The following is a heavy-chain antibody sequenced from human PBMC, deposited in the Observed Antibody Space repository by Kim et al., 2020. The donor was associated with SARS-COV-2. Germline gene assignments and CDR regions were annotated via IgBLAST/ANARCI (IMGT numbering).Heavy chain of an antibody. J-gene: IGHJ4*02. Sequence: SETLSLTCTVPGGSISSSSYYWGWIRQPPGKGLEWIGVYYSGSTYYNPSLKSRVIISVDTSKNQFSLKLSSVTAADTAVYYCARDGASRPFVYWGQGT. V-gene: IGHV4-39*02. D-gene: IGHD6-6*01. CDR1: GGSISSSSYY. CDR2: YYSGST. CDR3: ARDGASRPFVY.